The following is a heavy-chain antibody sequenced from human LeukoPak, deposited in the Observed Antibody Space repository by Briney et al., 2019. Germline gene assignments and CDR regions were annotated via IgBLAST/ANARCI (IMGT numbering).Heavy chain of an antibody. CDR1: GFIFNNYA. J-gene: IGHJ4*02. CDR3: AKDNRRHYTSGPNPDSLH. CDR2: ISWNSGTI. Sequence: GGSLRLSCAGSGFIFNNYAMHWVRQAPGKGLEWVSGISWNSGTIDYADSVRGRFTISRDNAKNSLYLQMDSLRVEDTAFYYCAKDNRRHYTSGPNPDSLHWGQGALVTVSS. V-gene: IGHV3-9*01. D-gene: IGHD6-19*01.